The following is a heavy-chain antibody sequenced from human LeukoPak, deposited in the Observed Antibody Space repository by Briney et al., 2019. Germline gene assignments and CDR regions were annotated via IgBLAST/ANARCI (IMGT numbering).Heavy chain of an antibody. V-gene: IGHV3-66*02. CDR3: ASSGYCSGGSCYSSFDY. J-gene: IGHJ4*02. Sequence: GGSLRLSCAASGFTVSSNYMSWVRQAPGKGLEWVSVIYSGGSTYYADSVKGRFSISRGNSKNTLYLQMNSLRAEDTAVYYCASSGYCSGGSCYSSFDYWGQGTLVTVSS. CDR1: GFTVSSNY. CDR2: IYSGGST. D-gene: IGHD2-15*01.